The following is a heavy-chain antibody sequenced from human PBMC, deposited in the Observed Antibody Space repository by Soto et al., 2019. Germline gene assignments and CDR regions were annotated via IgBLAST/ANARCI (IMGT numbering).Heavy chain of an antibody. D-gene: IGHD4-17*01. V-gene: IGHV3-74*03. J-gene: IGHJ6*02. CDR1: GFTLKSYW. CDR3: AKDIHERDIGDYRYFYYGMDV. Sequence: GGSLRLSCAASGFTLKSYWMNWVRQAPGKGPGWVSGIDTNGTTTTYADSVKGRFTISRDNAKNTLYLQVNSLRAEDTARYYCAKDIHERDIGDYRYFYYGMDVWGQGTPVTVSS. CDR2: IDTNGTTT.